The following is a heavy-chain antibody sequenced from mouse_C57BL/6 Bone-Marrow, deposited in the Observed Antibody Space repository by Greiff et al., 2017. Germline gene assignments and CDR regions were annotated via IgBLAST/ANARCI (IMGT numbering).Heavy chain of an antibody. Sequence: DVKLVESGGGLVQSGRSLRLSCATSGFTFSDFYMEWVRQAPGKGLEWIAASRNKANDYTTEYSVSVKGRFIVSRDTSQSILYLQMNALRAENTAIYYCARDYYGSSYEGGAMDYWGQGTSVTVSS. CDR2: SRNKANDYTT. CDR3: ARDYYGSSYEGGAMDY. V-gene: IGHV7-1*01. J-gene: IGHJ4*01. CDR1: GFTFSDFY. D-gene: IGHD1-1*01.